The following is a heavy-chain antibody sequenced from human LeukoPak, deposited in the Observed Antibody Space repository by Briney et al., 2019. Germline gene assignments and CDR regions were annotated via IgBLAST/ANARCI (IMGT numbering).Heavy chain of an antibody. Sequence: GGSLRLSCAASRFTFSSYAMSWVRQAPGKGLEWVSAISGSGFTTYYADSVKGRFTISRDNSKNTLYLQMNSLRADDTAVYFCAKDVLSRAFDIWGQGTVVTISS. J-gene: IGHJ3*02. D-gene: IGHD2-2*01. CDR3: AKDVLSRAFDI. V-gene: IGHV3-23*01. CDR1: RFTFSSYA. CDR2: ISGSGFTT.